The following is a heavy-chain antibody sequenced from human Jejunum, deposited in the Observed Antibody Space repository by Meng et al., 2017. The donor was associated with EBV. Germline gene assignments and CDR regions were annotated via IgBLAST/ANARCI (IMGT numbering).Heavy chain of an antibody. CDR2: INPNSGGA. D-gene: IGHD3-16*01. J-gene: IGHJ2*01. Sequence: HVQSVRAGAEGTVAGASVEVSCKAAAYTFAGYYMHWVRQAPGQGLEWMGRINPNSGGANYAQKFQGRVTMTRDTSISTAYMELSRLRSDDTAVYYCAREGLVGDLRYFDLWGRGTLVTVSS. V-gene: IGHV1-2*06. CDR1: AYTFAGYY. CDR3: AREGLVGDLRYFDL.